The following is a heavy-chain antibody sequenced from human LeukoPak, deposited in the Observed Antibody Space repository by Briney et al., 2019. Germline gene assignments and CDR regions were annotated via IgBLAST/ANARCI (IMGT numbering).Heavy chain of an antibody. J-gene: IGHJ4*02. CDR2: VSPNGYTK. CDR3: AKERY. V-gene: IGHV3-48*01. CDR1: GFTLSNYN. Sequence: GGSLRLSCAASGFTLSNYNMNWVRQTPGKGLEWVSYVSPNGYTKHYADAVKGRFTISRDNAKDSLYPQMNSLRAEDTAVYYCAKERYWGQGTLVTASS.